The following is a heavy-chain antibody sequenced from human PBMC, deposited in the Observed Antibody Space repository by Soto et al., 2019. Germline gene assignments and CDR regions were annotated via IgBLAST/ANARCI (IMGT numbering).Heavy chain of an antibody. V-gene: IGHV3-23*01. Sequence: GGSLRLSCAASGFTFSSYAMSWVRQAPGKGLEWVSAISGSGGSTYYADSVKGRFTISRDNSKNTLYLQMNSLRAEDTAVYYCAKDSGYSGYDYNYYYMDVWGKGTTVTVSS. J-gene: IGHJ6*03. CDR2: ISGSGGST. CDR3: AKDSGYSGYDYNYYYMDV. D-gene: IGHD5-12*01. CDR1: GFTFSSYA.